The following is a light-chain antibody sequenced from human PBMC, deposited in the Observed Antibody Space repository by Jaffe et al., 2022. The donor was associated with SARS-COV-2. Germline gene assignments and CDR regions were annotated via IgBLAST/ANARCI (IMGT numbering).Light chain of an antibody. CDR3: QVWDSNNDHHWV. J-gene: IGLJ3*02. CDR2: DDN. CDR1: NIGTKS. V-gene: IGLV3-21*02. Sequence: SYGLIQPPSVSVAPGQTARITCGGDNIGTKSVHWYQQRPGQAPVLVVYDDNDRPSGIPERFSGSNSGNTATLTISRVEAGDEADFYCQVWDSNNDHHWVFGGGTKLTVL.